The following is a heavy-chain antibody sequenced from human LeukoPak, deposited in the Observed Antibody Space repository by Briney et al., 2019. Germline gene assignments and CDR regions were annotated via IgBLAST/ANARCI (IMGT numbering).Heavy chain of an antibody. Sequence: SETLSLTCTVSGYSISSGYYWGWIRQPPGKGLEWIGSIYHSGSTNYNPSLKSRVTISVDTSKNQFSLKLSSVTAADTAVYYCARVKKSSGWYPRAFDIWGQGTMVTVSS. CDR2: IYHSGST. J-gene: IGHJ3*02. D-gene: IGHD6-19*01. CDR1: GYSISSGYY. CDR3: ARVKKSSGWYPRAFDI. V-gene: IGHV4-38-2*02.